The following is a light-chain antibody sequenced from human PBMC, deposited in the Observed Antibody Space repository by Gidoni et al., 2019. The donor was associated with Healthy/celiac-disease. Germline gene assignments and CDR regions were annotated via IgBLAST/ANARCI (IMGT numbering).Light chain of an antibody. CDR1: SLRSYY. Sequence: SSELTQDPAVSVALGQTVRITCQGDSLRSYYASWYQQKPGQAPVLVIYGKNNRPSGIPDCGSGSGSGNTASLTIAGAQAEDEADYYCSSRDSSGNHVVFGGGTKLTV. J-gene: IGLJ2*01. CDR3: SSRDSSGNHVV. V-gene: IGLV3-19*01. CDR2: GKN.